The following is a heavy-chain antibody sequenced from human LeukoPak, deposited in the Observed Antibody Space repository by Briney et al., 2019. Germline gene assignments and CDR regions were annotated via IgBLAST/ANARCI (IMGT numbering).Heavy chain of an antibody. J-gene: IGHJ4*02. D-gene: IGHD5-12*01. Sequence: GGSLRLSCAASGFTFSSYGMHWVRQAPGKGLEWVAVIWYDGSNKYYADSVKGRFTISRDNSKNTLYLQMNSLRAEDAAVYYCASDQEREYSGYDPFDYWGQGTLVTVSS. CDR3: ASDQEREYSGYDPFDY. CDR2: IWYDGSNK. CDR1: GFTFSSYG. V-gene: IGHV3-33*01.